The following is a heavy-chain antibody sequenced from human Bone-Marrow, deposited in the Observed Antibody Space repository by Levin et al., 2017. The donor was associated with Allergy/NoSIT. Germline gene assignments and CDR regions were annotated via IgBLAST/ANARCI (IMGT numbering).Heavy chain of an antibody. V-gene: IGHV4-59*01. CDR3: ARARDSYGYLPLDY. Sequence: SQTLSLTCSVSGGSMSPYYWSWIRQTPGRGLEWIGYISHSGSASYNPSLEGRVTISIDKSRTQFSLKLSSVTAADTALYFCARARDSYGYLPLDYWGQGTLAIVST. CDR2: ISHSGSA. CDR1: GGSMSPYY. D-gene: IGHD5-18*01. J-gene: IGHJ4*02.